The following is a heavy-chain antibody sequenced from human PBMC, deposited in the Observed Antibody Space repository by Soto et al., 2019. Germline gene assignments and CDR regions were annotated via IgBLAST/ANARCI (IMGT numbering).Heavy chain of an antibody. CDR1: GGSISSYY. D-gene: IGHD3-10*01. Sequence: QVQLQESGPGLVKPSETLSLTCTVSGGSISSYYWSWIRQPPGKGLEWIGYIYYSGNTNYNPSLKSRVTISVDTSKNQFSLKLSSVTAADTAVYYCARVLLWFGGFDYWGQGTLVTVSS. CDR2: IYYSGNT. V-gene: IGHV4-59*01. CDR3: ARVLLWFGGFDY. J-gene: IGHJ4*02.